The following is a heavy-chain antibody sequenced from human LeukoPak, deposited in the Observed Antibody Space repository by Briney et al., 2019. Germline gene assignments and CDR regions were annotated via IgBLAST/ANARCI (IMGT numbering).Heavy chain of an antibody. CDR1: GFTFSSYD. CDR3: ARDARTAVGWDYMDV. CDR2: ISSSGSTK. V-gene: IGHV3-48*03. Sequence: GGSLRLSCAASGFTFSSYDMNWVRQAPGKGLEWLSHISSSGSTKYYANSVKGRFTISRDNAKNSVYLQMNSLTAEDTGLYYCARDARTAVGWDYMDVWGKGTTVTISS. D-gene: IGHD6-13*01. J-gene: IGHJ6*03.